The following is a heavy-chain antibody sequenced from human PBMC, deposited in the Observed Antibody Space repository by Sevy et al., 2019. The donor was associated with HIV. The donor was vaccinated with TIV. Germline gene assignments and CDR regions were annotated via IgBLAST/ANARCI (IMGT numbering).Heavy chain of an antibody. D-gene: IGHD3-10*02. CDR2: ISFSGVAT. CDR1: GFTFGSYG. CDR3: AKPPSNHDVLHYYGMDV. J-gene: IGHJ6*02. Sequence: GGSLRLSCVGSGFTFGSYGMSWVRQPPGKGLEWVSSISFSGVATFYADSVRGRFPISRDNSKNILYLQMNSLRAEDMAVYFCAKPPSNHDVLHYYGMDVWGQGTTVTVSS. V-gene: IGHV3-23*01.